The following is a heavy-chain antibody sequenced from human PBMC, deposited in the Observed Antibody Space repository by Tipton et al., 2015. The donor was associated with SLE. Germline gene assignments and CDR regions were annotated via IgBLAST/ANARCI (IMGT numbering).Heavy chain of an antibody. CDR1: GFTFSSYV. CDR2: IPSDGRNK. Sequence: RSLRLSCAASGFTFSSYVMHWVRQAPGKGLEWVAVIPSDGRNKYYADSVKGRFTISRDNSKNTVYLQMNSLRGEDTAVYYCATEAGHQLAFDSWGQGTLVSVSS. D-gene: IGHD2-2*01. J-gene: IGHJ4*02. CDR3: ATEAGHQLAFDS. V-gene: IGHV3-30*04.